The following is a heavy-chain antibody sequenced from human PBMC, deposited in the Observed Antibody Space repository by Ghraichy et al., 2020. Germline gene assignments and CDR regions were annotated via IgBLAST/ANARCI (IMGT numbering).Heavy chain of an antibody. CDR1: GYTFTGYY. CDR2: INPNSGCT. Sequence: ASVKVSCKASGYTFTGYYMHWVRQAPGQGLEWMGWINPNSGCTNYAQKFQGRVTMTRDTSISTAYMELSRLRSDDTAVYYFAGDGAYDILTGYYITDYWVQGTLVTVSS. V-gene: IGHV1-2*02. D-gene: IGHD3-9*01. J-gene: IGHJ4*02. CDR3: AGDGAYDILTGYYITDY.